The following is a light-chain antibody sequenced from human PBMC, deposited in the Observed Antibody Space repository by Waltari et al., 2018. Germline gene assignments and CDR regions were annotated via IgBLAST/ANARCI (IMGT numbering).Light chain of an antibody. J-gene: IGKJ1*01. CDR1: QSVGSSS. Sequence: EIVLTQSPGTASLSPGERVTLSCRASQSVGSSSLAWYQQKPGQAPRPVIYRACRRATCIPDRFSGSGSGTDFSLTISRLEPEDFAVYYCQQHGTLPATFGQGTKVEIK. V-gene: IGKV3-20*01. CDR3: QQHGTLPAT. CDR2: RAC.